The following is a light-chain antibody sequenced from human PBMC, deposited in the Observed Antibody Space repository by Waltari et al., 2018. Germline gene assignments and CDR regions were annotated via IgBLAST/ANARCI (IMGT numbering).Light chain of an antibody. J-gene: IGKJ4*01. Sequence: IVLTQSPATLSLSPGESATLSCRASQSIDLYLAWYQQIPGQAPRLLISDASYRATGIPARFRGSGSGTDFTLTISSLEPEDFAVYSCQQRSRWPLTFGGGTKVEL. CDR1: QSIDLY. CDR2: DAS. V-gene: IGKV3-11*01. CDR3: QQRSRWPLT.